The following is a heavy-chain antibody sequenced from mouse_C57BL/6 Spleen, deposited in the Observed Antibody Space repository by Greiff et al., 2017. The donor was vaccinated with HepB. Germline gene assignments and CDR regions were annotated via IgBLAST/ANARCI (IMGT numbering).Heavy chain of an antibody. CDR3: AREVGREFAY. D-gene: IGHD4-1*01. V-gene: IGHV1-82*01. CDR2: IYPGDGDT. CDR1: GYAFSSSW. Sequence: VQLQQSGPELVKPGASVKISCKASGYAFSSSWMNWVKQRPGKGLEWIGRIYPGDGDTNYNGKFKGKATLTADKSSSTAYMQLSSLTSEDSAVYFCAREVGREFAYWGQGTLVTVSA. J-gene: IGHJ3*01.